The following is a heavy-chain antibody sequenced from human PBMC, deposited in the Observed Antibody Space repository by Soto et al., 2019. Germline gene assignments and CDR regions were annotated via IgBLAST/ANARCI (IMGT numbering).Heavy chain of an antibody. D-gene: IGHD3-10*01. CDR3: ARGLWSNSWFDP. CDR2: IIPIFGTA. J-gene: IGHJ5*02. V-gene: IGHV1-69*13. CDR1: GGTFSSYA. Sequence: SVKVSCKASGGTFSSYAISWVRQAPGQGLEWMGGIIPIFGTANYAQKFQGRVTITADESTSTAYMELSSLRSEDTAVYYCARGLWSNSWFDPWGQGTLVTVSS.